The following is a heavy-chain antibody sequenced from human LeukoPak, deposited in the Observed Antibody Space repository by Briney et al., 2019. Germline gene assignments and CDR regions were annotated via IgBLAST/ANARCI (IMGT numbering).Heavy chain of an antibody. CDR3: AKVVQDSSGYPYYFDY. CDR1: GFTFSSYG. V-gene: IGHV3-33*06. D-gene: IGHD3-22*01. J-gene: IGHJ4*02. CDR2: IWYDGSNK. Sequence: GGSLRLSCAASGFTFSSYGMHWVRQAPGKGLEWVAVIWYDGSNKYYADSVKGRFTISRDNSKNTLYLQMNSLRAEDTAVYYCAKVVQDSSGYPYYFDYWGQGTLVTVSS.